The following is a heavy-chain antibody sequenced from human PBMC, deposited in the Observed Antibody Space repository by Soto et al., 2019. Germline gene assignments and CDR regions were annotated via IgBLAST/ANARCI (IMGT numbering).Heavy chain of an antibody. D-gene: IGHD3-3*01. Sequence: PWGSRRLSCAASGFTFSSYAMHWVRQAPGKGLEWVAVISYDGRNKYYADSVRGRFTIPRDNSKNTLYLQMNSLRAEDTAVYYCARDGKYYDFWSGYYTDIYYYGMEALGDGKTVTVSA. CDR2: ISYDGRNK. J-gene: IGHJ6*04. CDR1: GFTFSSYA. V-gene: IGHV3-30*04. CDR3: ARDGKYYDFWSGYYTDIYYYGMEA.